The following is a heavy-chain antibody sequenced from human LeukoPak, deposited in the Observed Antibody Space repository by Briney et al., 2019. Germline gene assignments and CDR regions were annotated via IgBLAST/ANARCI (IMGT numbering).Heavy chain of an antibody. CDR2: IQSDGSVQ. V-gene: IGHV3-7*01. Sequence: GGSLRLSYAASGFSFSSYWMSWVRQAPGKGLEWVANIQSDGSVQQYVDSVKGRLTISRDNAKNSLYLQMNSLRAEDTAVYYCARIPRGSGWSFLDFWGQGTLVTVTS. CDR3: ARIPRGSGWSFLDF. D-gene: IGHD6-19*01. J-gene: IGHJ4*02. CDR1: GFSFSSYW.